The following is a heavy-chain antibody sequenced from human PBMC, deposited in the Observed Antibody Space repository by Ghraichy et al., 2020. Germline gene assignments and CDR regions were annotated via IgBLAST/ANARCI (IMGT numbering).Heavy chain of an antibody. CDR2: ISASGGNT. CDR3: AIGSGWTTEH. V-gene: IGHV3-23*01. Sequence: GGSLRLSCAGSGFTFSSYGMSWVRQAPGKGLEWVSTISASGGNTYYADSVKGRFTISRDNSKNTLYLQMNSLRAEDTAVYYCAIGSGWTTEHWGQGTLVTVSS. J-gene: IGHJ1*01. CDR1: GFTFSSYG. D-gene: IGHD6-19*01.